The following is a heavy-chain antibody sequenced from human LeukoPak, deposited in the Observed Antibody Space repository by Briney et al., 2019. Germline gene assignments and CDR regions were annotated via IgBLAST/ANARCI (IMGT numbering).Heavy chain of an antibody. CDR2: ISSTSGTI. J-gene: IGHJ6*02. CDR3: ARDYYGMDV. V-gene: IGHV3-48*02. Sequence: GGSLRLSCAATGFIFRSHTMNWVRQGPGKGLEWVSYISSTSGTIYYADSVKGRFTISRDNAKNSLYLQMNSLRDEDTAVYYCARDYYGMDVWGQGTTVTVSS. CDR1: GFIFRSHT.